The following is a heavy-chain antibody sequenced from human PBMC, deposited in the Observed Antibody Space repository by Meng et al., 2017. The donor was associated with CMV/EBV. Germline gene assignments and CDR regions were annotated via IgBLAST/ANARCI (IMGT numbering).Heavy chain of an antibody. D-gene: IGHD3-10*01. J-gene: IGHJ6*02. CDR1: GYTFTGYY. CDR3: ARAYGDYYYYYGMDV. CDR2: ISSSGSTI. Sequence: SCKASGYTFTGYYMHWVRQAPGKGLEWVSYISSSGSTIYYADSVKGRFTISRDNAKNSLYLQMNSLRAEDTAVYYCARAYGDYYYYYGMDVWGQGTTVTVSS. V-gene: IGHV3-48*03.